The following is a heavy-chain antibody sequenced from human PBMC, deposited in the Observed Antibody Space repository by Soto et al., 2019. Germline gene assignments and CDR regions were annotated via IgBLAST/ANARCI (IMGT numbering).Heavy chain of an antibody. CDR1: GYSFTSYW. V-gene: IGHV5-51*01. CDR2: IYPGDSDT. J-gene: IGHJ6*02. Sequence: GESLKISCKGSGYSFTSYWIGWVRQMPGKGLEWMGIIYPGDSDTRYSPSFQGQVTISADKSISTAYLQWSSLKASDTAMYYCARLSGKPIPSYYYGMDVWGQETTVTASS. D-gene: IGHD5-12*01. CDR3: ARLSGKPIPSYYYGMDV.